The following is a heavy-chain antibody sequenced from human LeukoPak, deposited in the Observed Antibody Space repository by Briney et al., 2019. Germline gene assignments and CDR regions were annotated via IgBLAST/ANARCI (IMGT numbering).Heavy chain of an antibody. V-gene: IGHV3-7*01. Sequence: PGGSLRLSCEASGFAFSSYWASWVRQAPGKGLEWVANINQDGNSQNYVDSVRGRFTISKDNAKNSVYLQMNSLRAEDTAVYYCARSLWPEDYCGQGILVTVSS. J-gene: IGHJ4*02. CDR3: ARSLWPEDY. D-gene: IGHD2-21*01. CDR2: INQDGNSQ. CDR1: GFAFSSYW.